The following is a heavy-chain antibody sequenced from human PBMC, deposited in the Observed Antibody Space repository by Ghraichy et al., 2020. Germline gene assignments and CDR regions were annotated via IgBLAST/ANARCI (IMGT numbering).Heavy chain of an antibody. CDR1: GGSINSGPYY. CDR2: IHTSGST. Sequence: SQTLSLTCTVSGGSINSGPYYWTWIRQPAGKGLEWIGRIHTSGSTNYSPSLKSRVTISGDTSKNQFSLKLNSVTAADTAVYYCARGYCRSGVCFLYYFDYWGQGTLVTVSS. D-gene: IGHD2-8*01. CDR3: ARGYCRSGVCFLYYFDY. V-gene: IGHV4-61*02. J-gene: IGHJ4*02.